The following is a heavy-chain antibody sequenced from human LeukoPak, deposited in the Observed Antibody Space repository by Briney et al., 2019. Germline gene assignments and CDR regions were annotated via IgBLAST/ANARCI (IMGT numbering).Heavy chain of an antibody. CDR1: GGTFSSYA. J-gene: IGHJ6*02. Sequence: SVKVSCKAPGGTFSSYAISWVRQAPGQGLEWMGRIIPILGIANYAQKFQGRVTITADKSTSTAYMELSSLRSEDTAVYYCARVALGGSGSYFFGYYYYGMDVWGQGTTVTVSS. CDR3: ARVALGGSGSYFFGYYYYGMDV. CDR2: IIPILGIA. D-gene: IGHD3-10*01. V-gene: IGHV1-69*04.